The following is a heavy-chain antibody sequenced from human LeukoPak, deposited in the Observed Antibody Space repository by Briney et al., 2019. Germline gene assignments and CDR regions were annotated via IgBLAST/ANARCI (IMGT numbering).Heavy chain of an antibody. D-gene: IGHD3-16*01. CDR1: GFTFSSYA. V-gene: IGHV3-23*01. CDR2: LSGSGEYT. J-gene: IGHJ4*02. CDR3: ATITYFDYIWGRFVS. Sequence: GGFVRLSCAASGFTFSSYAMSWVRQAPGKGLEWVSALSGSGEYTYSADSVKGRFTISRDNSKNMLYLQMNSLRAEDTAVYYCATITYFDYIWGRFVSWGQGTLVTVSS.